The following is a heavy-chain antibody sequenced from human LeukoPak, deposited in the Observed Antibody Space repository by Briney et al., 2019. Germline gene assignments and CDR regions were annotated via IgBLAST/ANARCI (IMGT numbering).Heavy chain of an antibody. CDR2: INPNSGGT. V-gene: IGHV1-2*02. D-gene: IGHD3-22*01. Sequence: GASVKVSCKASGYTFTGYYMHWVRQAPGQGLEWMGWINPNSGGTNYAQKFQGAVTMTRDTSISTAYMELSGLRSDDTAVYYCAREHSSGYYFDAFDIWGQGTMVTVSS. CDR3: AREHSSGYYFDAFDI. CDR1: GYTFTGYY. J-gene: IGHJ3*02.